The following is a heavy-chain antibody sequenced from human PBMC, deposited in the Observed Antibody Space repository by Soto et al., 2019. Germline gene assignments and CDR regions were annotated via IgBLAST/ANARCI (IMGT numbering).Heavy chain of an antibody. V-gene: IGHV1-3*01. CDR3: ARDFCGDYDFDY. Sequence: ASVKVSCKASGYTFTSYAMHWVRQAPGQRLEWMGWINAGNGNTKYSQKFQGRVTITRDTSASTAYMELSSLRSEDTAVYYCARDFCGDYDFDYWGQGTLVTVSS. CDR1: GYTFTSYA. D-gene: IGHD4-17*01. CDR2: INAGNGNT. J-gene: IGHJ4*02.